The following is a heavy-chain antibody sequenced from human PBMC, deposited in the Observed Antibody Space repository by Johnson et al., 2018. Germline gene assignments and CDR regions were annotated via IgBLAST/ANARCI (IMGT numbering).Heavy chain of an antibody. J-gene: IGHJ6*03. D-gene: IGHD3-10*01. V-gene: IGHV3-66*01. Sequence: VQLVQSGGGVVQPGTTLRLSCSASGFAFHLYAMHWVRQAPGKGLEWVSVIYSGGGTDYAGSVKGRFTISRDIPKNTVYLQMNSLRVDDTAVYYCVRGLVRPFYYMDVWGKGTTVTVS. CDR1: GFAFHLYA. CDR2: IYSGGGT. CDR3: VRGLVRPFYYMDV.